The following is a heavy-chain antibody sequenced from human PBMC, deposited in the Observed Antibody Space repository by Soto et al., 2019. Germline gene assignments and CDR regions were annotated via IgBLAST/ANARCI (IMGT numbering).Heavy chain of an antibody. CDR3: ARRAETNGWNGFGADKYYFDF. J-gene: IGHJ4*02. Sequence: ASVKVSCKTSGYTFTSYDIYWVRQATGQGLEWMGWMNPNTGNSGYAQKFQGRVTMTSDTSISTAHMELSSLRSEDTAVYYCARRAETNGWNGFGADKYYFDFWGQGTLVTVSS. CDR2: MNPNTGNS. V-gene: IGHV1-8*01. D-gene: IGHD1-1*01. CDR1: GYTFTSYD.